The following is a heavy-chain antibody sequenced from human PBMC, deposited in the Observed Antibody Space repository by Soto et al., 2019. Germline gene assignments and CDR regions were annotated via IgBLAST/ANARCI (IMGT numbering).Heavy chain of an antibody. J-gene: IGHJ4*02. D-gene: IGHD6-6*01. CDR3: AKDGSRSGIAARRVCDY. CDR2: ISGSGGST. CDR1: GFTFSSDA. Sequence: VGSLRLACAASGFTFSSDAMSCVRQAPGKGLEWGSAISGSGGSTYYADSVKGRFTISRDNSKNTLYLQMNSLRAEDTAVYYCAKDGSRSGIAARRVCDYWGQGTLVTVSS. V-gene: IGHV3-23*01.